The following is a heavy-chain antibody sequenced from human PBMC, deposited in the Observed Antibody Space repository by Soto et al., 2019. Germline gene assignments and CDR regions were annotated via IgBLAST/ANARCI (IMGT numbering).Heavy chain of an antibody. CDR3: AVGNYDFWSGYWPLDY. Sequence: SETLSLTCTVSGGSISSGDYYWSWIRQPPGKGLEWIGEINHSGSTNYNPSLKSRVTISVDTSKNQFSLKLSSVTAADTAVYYCAVGNYDFWSGYWPLDYWGQGTLVTVSS. V-gene: IGHV4-39*07. CDR1: GGSISSGDYY. J-gene: IGHJ4*02. CDR2: INHSGST. D-gene: IGHD3-3*01.